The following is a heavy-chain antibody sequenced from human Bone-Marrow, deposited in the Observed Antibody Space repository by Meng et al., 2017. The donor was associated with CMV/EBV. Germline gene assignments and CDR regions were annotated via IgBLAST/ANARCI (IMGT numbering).Heavy chain of an antibody. CDR3: AKASGAGAEYFQH. CDR2: IWYDGSNK. Sequence: GESLKISCAASGFTFSSYGMHWVRQAPGKGLEWVAVIWYDGSNKYYADSVKGRFTISRDNSRNTLYLQMNSLRAEDTAVYYCAKASGAGAEYFQHWGQGTRVTVSS. J-gene: IGHJ1*01. CDR1: GFTFSSYG. D-gene: IGHD4/OR15-4a*01. V-gene: IGHV3-33*06.